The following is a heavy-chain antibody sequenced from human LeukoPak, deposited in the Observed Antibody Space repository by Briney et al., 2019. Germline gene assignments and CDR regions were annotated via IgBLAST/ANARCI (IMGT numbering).Heavy chain of an antibody. CDR1: EFTFRNYA. J-gene: IGHJ4*02. CDR3: ARVAKERVGGVYYFDY. Sequence: GGSLRLSCAASEFTFRNYAMTWVRQAPGKGLEWVSGISGGGASTYYADSVKGRFTISRDNSKNTLYLQMNSLRAGDTAVYYCARVAKERVGGVYYFDYWGQGTLVTVSS. CDR2: ISGGGAST. V-gene: IGHV3-23*01. D-gene: IGHD1-1*01.